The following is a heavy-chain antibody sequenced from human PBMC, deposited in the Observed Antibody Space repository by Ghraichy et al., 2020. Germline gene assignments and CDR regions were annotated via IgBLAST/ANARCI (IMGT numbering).Heavy chain of an antibody. CDR3: ARAEQQLVYGRSDWFDP. Sequence: SETLSLTCTVSGGSISSSSYYWGWIRQPPGKGLEWIGSIYYSGSTYYNPSLKSRVTISVDTSKNQFSLKLSSVTAADTAVYYCARAEQQLVYGRSDWFDPWGQGTLVTVSS. V-gene: IGHV4-39*07. CDR2: IYYSGST. CDR1: GGSISSSSYY. D-gene: IGHD6-13*01. J-gene: IGHJ5*02.